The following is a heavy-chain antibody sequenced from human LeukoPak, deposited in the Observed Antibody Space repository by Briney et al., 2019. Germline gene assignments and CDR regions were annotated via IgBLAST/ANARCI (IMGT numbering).Heavy chain of an antibody. CDR3: ARGGAARPIDY. CDR2: ISSSSSYI. V-gene: IGHV3-21*01. CDR1: GFTFSSYS. D-gene: IGHD6-6*01. Sequence: GGFLRLSCAASGFTFSSYSMNWVRQAPGKGLEWVSSISSSSSYIYYADSVKGRFTISRDNAKNSLYLQMNSLRAEDTAVYYCARGGAARPIDYWGQGTLVTVSS. J-gene: IGHJ4*02.